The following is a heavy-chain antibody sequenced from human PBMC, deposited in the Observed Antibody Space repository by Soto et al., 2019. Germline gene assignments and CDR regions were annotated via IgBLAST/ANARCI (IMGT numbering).Heavy chain of an antibody. Sequence: GGSLRLSCAASGFTFSSYSMNWVRQAPGKGLEWVSSISSSSSYIYYADSVKGRFTISRDNAKNSLYLQMNSLRAEDTAVYYCARDSPFSGSSSVGFDPWGQGTLVTVSS. CDR3: ARDSPFSGSSSVGFDP. V-gene: IGHV3-21*01. CDR2: ISSSSSYI. D-gene: IGHD6-6*01. CDR1: GFTFSSYS. J-gene: IGHJ5*02.